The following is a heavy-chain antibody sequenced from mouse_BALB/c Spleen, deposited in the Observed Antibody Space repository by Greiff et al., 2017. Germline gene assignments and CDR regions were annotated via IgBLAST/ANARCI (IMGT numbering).Heavy chain of an antibody. V-gene: IGHV1-4*02. CDR3: AREELRYYFDY. CDR2: INPSSGYT. J-gene: IGHJ2*01. CDR1: GYTFTSYT. D-gene: IGHD1-1*01. Sequence: QVQLKESAAELARPGASVKMSCKASGYTFTSYTMHWVKQRPGQGLEWIGYINPSSGYTEYNQKFKDKTTLTADKSSSTAYMQLSSLTSEDSAVYYCAREELRYYFDYWGQGTTLTVSS.